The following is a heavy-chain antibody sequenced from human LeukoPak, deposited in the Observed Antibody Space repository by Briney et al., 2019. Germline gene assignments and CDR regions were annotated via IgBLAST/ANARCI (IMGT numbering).Heavy chain of an antibody. CDR2: INHSGST. Sequence: SETLSLTCAVYGGSFSGDYWSWIRQPPGKGLEWIGEINHSGSTNYNLSLKSRVTISLDTSKNQFSLKVNSVTAADTAVYYCARRGGYDSSGYGPIGGYWGQGTLVTVSS. CDR3: ARRGGYDSSGYGPIGGY. J-gene: IGHJ4*02. CDR1: GGSFSGDY. V-gene: IGHV4-34*01. D-gene: IGHD3-22*01.